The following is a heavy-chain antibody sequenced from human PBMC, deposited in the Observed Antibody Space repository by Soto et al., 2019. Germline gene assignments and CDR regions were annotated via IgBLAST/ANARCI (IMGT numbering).Heavy chain of an antibody. V-gene: IGHV6-1*01. J-gene: IGHJ6*02. CDR1: GDSVSSNSAA. CDR2: TYYRSKWYN. D-gene: IGHD2-15*01. Sequence: PSQTLSLTCAISGDSVSSNSAAWNWIRQSPSRGLEWLGRTYYRSKWYNDYAVSVKSRITINPDTSKNQFSLQLNSVTPEDTAVYYCARDGSVVAATPGYYYGMDVWGQGTTVTVSS. CDR3: ARDGSVVAATPGYYYGMDV.